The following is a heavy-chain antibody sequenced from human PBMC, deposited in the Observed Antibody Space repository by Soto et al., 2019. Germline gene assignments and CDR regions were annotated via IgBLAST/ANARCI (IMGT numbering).Heavy chain of an antibody. V-gene: IGHV6-1*01. J-gene: IGHJ4*02. CDR3: ARDLMVYAIGFDY. Sequence: SETLSLTCAVYGGSVRGAKYYWSWIRQSPSRGLEWLGRTYYRSKWYNDYAVSVKSRITINPDTSKNQFSLQLNSVTPEDTAVYYCARDLMVYAIGFDYWGQGTLVTVSS. CDR2: TYYRSKWYN. CDR1: GGSVRGAKYY. D-gene: IGHD2-8*01.